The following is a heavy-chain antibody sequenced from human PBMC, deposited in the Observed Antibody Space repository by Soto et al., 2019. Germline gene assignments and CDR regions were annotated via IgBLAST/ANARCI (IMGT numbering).Heavy chain of an antibody. Sequence: SETLSLTCTVSGGSISSGDYYWSWIRQPPGKGLEWIGYIYYSGSTYYNPSLKSRVTISVDTSKNQFSLKLSSVTAADTAVYYCARGSYHYDSSGFYFAEYWGQGTPVTVSS. CDR2: IYYSGST. CDR3: ARGSYHYDSSGFYFAEY. V-gene: IGHV4-30-4*01. D-gene: IGHD3-22*01. J-gene: IGHJ4*02. CDR1: GGSISSGDYY.